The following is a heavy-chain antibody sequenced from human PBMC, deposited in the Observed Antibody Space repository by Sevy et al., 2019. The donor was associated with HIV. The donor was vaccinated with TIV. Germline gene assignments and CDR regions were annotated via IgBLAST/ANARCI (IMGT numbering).Heavy chain of an antibody. J-gene: IGHJ4*02. CDR2: FDPEDGDPEDGKT. Sequence: ASGKVSCKVSGYTLTQFSMHWVRQAPGKGLEWMTTFDPEDGDPEDGKTIYAQKFLGRVTMTEDTSTDTAYMELSSLRSDDTSVYYCATTKDYYDSSGYPFDYWGQGTLVTVSS. V-gene: IGHV1-24*01. CDR3: ATTKDYYDSSGYPFDY. D-gene: IGHD3-22*01. CDR1: GYTLTQFS.